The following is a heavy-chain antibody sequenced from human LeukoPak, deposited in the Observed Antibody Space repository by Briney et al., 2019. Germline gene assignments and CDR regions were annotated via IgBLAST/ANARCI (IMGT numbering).Heavy chain of an antibody. CDR3: AKVGEEWELLGVGAFDN. D-gene: IGHD1-26*01. CDR2: ISGSGGST. J-gene: IGHJ3*02. V-gene: IGHV3-23*01. Sequence: GGSLRLSCAASGFTFSSYAMSWVRQAPGKGLEWVSAISGSGGSTYYADSVKGRFTISRDNSKNTLYLQMNSLRAEDTAVYYCAKVGEEWELLGVGAFDNWGQGTMVTVSS. CDR1: GFTFSSYA.